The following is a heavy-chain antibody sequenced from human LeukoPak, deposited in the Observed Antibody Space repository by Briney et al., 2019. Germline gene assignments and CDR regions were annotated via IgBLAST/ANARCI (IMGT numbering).Heavy chain of an antibody. CDR3: AKDSTATIANRYPFDI. J-gene: IGHJ3*02. Sequence: GRSLRLSCAASRFTLDDYAMHWLRQAPWKGLEGVAGIDWVRGSIGYADSVKGRFTNARYNTEKSLSLQINYLQTKDTGLYYCAKDSTATIANRYPFDIRGQGTMVTVSS. CDR1: RFTLDDYA. V-gene: IGHV3-9*01. D-gene: IGHD3-16*02. CDR2: IDWVRGSI.